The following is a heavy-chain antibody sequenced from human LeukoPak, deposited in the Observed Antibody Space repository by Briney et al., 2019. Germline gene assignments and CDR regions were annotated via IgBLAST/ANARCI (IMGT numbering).Heavy chain of an antibody. V-gene: IGHV3-30-3*01. Sequence: PGGSLRLSCGASGFTFSTYTMHWVRQAPGKGLEWVAAISYDGTNKYYADSVKGRFTISRDNSKMTLYLQMNSLRTGDTALYYCARNENNGMDVWGHGTTVTVSS. CDR2: ISYDGTNK. CDR1: GFTFSTYT. J-gene: IGHJ6*02. CDR3: ARNENNGMDV.